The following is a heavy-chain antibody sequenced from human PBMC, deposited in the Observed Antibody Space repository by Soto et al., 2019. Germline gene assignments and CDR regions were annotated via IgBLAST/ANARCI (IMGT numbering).Heavy chain of an antibody. CDR1: GYVFTAYS. J-gene: IGHJ4*02. CDR3: ARAWYYDSSGYYPLGY. V-gene: IGHV1-46*01. Sequence: GPSVKVSCKASGYVFTAYSIHWLRQAPGQGLEWLGVINSGSGFTTYAQNFQGRVTMTRDTSTSTVYVGLNSLRAEDTAVYYCARAWYYDSSGYYPLGYWGQGTLVTVSS. D-gene: IGHD3-22*01. CDR2: INSGSGFT.